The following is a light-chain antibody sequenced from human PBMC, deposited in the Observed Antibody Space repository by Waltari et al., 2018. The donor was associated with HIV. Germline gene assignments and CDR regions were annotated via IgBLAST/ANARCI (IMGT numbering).Light chain of an antibody. CDR3: QQRTNWPPLT. CDR2: DAS. Sequence: EILLTQSPATLSLSPGERATLSCRASQSIANSLVWFQQRPGQAPRLLIYDASNRATGVPARFSGSGSGTDFTLTINSLEPEDFAVYYCQQRTNWPPLTFGGGTKVEIK. CDR1: QSIANS. V-gene: IGKV3-11*01. J-gene: IGKJ4*01.